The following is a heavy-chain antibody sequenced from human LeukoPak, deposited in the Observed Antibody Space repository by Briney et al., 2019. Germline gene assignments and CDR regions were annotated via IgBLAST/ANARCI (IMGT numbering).Heavy chain of an antibody. CDR1: GFTFSSYS. CDR3: GRDGRLIQLWFDP. CDR2: ISSRSSYI. J-gene: IGHJ5*02. V-gene: IGHV3-21*04. Sequence: GGSLRLSCEASGFTFSSYSMNWVRQAPGKGLEWVSSISSRSSYIYYADSVKGRFTISRDNSKNTLYLQMNSLRADDTAVYYCGRDGRLIQLWFDPWGQGTLVTVSS. D-gene: IGHD5-18*01.